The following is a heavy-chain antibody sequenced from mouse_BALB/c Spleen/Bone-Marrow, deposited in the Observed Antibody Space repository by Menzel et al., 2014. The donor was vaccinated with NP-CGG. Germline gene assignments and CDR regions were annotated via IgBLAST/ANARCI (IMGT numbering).Heavy chain of an antibody. D-gene: IGHD4-1*02. CDR2: TNPSNGRS. Sequence: QVQLKDSGAELVKPGASVKLSCKAAGYTFTSNWMHWVKRRPGQGLEWIGETNPSNGRSNYNEKFKSKATLTVDKSSSTAYMQLSSLTSEDSAVYYCARSTGTAPYFYAMDYWGQGTSVTVSS. CDR3: ARSTGTAPYFYAMDY. V-gene: IGHV1S81*02. J-gene: IGHJ4*01. CDR1: GYTFTSNW.